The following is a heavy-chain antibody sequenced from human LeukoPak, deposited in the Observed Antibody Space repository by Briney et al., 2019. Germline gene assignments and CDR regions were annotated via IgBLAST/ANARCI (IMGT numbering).Heavy chain of an antibody. V-gene: IGHV4-34*01. CDR1: GGSFSGYY. Sequence: SETLSLTCAVYGGSFSGYYWSWIRQPPGKGLEWIGEINHSGSTNYNPSLKSRVTISVDTSKNQFSLKLSSVTAADTAVYYCARDYTAAAGTGPYYFDYWGQGTLVTVSS. J-gene: IGHJ4*02. D-gene: IGHD6-13*01. CDR3: ARDYTAAAGTGPYYFDY. CDR2: INHSGST.